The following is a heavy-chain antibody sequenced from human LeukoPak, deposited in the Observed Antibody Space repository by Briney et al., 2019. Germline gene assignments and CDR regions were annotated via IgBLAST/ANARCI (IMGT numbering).Heavy chain of an antibody. J-gene: IGHJ6*03. D-gene: IGHD2-2*01. CDR2: ISWASGSL. V-gene: IGHV3-9*01. CDR3: ARDGDTVVVPWRWHMDV. CDR1: GFTFDDYA. Sequence: QPGRSLRLSCIGSGFTFDDYAMHWVRQVPGKGLEWVSGISWASGSLAYADSVKGRFTVSRDNSKNTLYLQMNSLRTEDTAVYYCARDGDTVVVPWRWHMDVWGKGTTVTVSS.